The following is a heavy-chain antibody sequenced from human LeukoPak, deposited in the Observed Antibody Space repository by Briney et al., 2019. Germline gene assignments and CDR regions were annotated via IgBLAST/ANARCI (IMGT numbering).Heavy chain of an antibody. J-gene: IGHJ6*02. CDR2: IRSKAYGGTT. Sequence: GGSLRLSCTASGFTFGDYAMSWVRQAPGKGLEWVGFIRSKAYGGTTEYAASVKGRFTISRDDSKSIAYLQMNSLKTEDTAVYYCRIAAAEVYYYYGMDVWGRGTTVTVSS. CDR1: GFTFGDYA. D-gene: IGHD6-13*01. V-gene: IGHV3-49*04. CDR3: RIAAAEVYYYYGMDV.